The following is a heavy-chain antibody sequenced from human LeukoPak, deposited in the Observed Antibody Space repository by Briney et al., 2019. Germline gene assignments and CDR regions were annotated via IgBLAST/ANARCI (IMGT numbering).Heavy chain of an antibody. Sequence: SETLSLTCTVSGGSISSYYWSWIRQPPGKGLEWIGRIYTSGSTNYNPSLKSRLTMSVDTSKNQFSLKLSAVTAADTAVYYCARDGHRMYYYDTNRFDYWGQGTLVTVSS. J-gene: IGHJ4*02. CDR1: GGSISSYY. D-gene: IGHD3-22*01. V-gene: IGHV4-4*07. CDR3: ARDGHRMYYYDTNRFDY. CDR2: IYTSGST.